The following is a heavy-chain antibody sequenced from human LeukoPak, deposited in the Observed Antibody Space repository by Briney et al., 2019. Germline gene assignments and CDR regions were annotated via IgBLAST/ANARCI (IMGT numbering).Heavy chain of an antibody. CDR3: ARATYYYDSSGYWTLEFDFDI. V-gene: IGHV4-38-2*02. D-gene: IGHD3-22*01. CDR1: GYSISSGYY. Sequence: SETLSLTRTGSGYSISSGYYWGWIRQPPGKGLEWIGSIYHSGSTYYNPSLKSRVTISVDTSKNQFSLKLSSVTAADTAVYYCARATYYYDSSGYWTLEFDFDIWGQGTMVTVSS. CDR2: IYHSGST. J-gene: IGHJ3*02.